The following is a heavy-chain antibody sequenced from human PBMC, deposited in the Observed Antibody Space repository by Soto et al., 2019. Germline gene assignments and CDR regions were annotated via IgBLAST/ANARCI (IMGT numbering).Heavy chain of an antibody. J-gene: IGHJ6*02. D-gene: IGHD2-2*01. Sequence: EVQLVESGGGLVQPGRSLTLSCAASGFTFDDYAMHWVRQDPGKGLEWVSGISWNSDTIGYADSVRGRFTISRDNAENSLYLQMNSLGAEDTALYYCAKDKGPRNCSTRNCFWVALGMDVWGQGTTVTVSS. CDR2: ISWNSDTI. CDR1: GFTFDDYA. CDR3: AKDKGPRNCSTRNCFWVALGMDV. V-gene: IGHV3-9*01.